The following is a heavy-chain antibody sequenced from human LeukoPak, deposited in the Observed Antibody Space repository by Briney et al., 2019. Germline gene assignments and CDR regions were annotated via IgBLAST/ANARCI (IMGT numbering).Heavy chain of an antibody. J-gene: IGHJ3*02. CDR2: IYTSGST. D-gene: IGHD2-2*01. Sequence: QEWIGYIYTSGSTNYNPSLKSRVTISVDTSKNQFSLKLSSVTAADTAVYYCARHDIVVVPAAHAAFDIWGQGTMVTVSS. V-gene: IGHV4-4*09. CDR3: ARHDIVVVPAAHAAFDI.